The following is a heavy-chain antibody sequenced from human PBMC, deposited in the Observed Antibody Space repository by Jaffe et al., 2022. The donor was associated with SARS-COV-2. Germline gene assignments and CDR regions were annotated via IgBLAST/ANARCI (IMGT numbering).Heavy chain of an antibody. CDR2: IKKDGSEK. Sequence: EVQLVESGGGLVQPGGSLRLSCAASGFTFSNNWMNWARQAPGKGLEWVANIKKDGSEKYYVDSVKGRFTISRDNTKSSLFLEMNNLRVEDTAVYYCLSEKYWGQGTLVTVSP. CDR1: GFTFSNNW. CDR3: LSEKY. V-gene: IGHV3-7*01. J-gene: IGHJ4*02.